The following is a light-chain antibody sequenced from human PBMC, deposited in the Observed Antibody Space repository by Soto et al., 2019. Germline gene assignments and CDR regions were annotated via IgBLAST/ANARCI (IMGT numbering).Light chain of an antibody. J-gene: IGKJ1*01. CDR3: QQYNSYST. CDR2: DAS. Sequence: DIQMTQSPSTLSASVGDRVTITCRASQSISSWLAWFQQKPGKAPKVLIFDASSLESGVPARFSGSGSGTEFTLTISSLQPDDFATDYCQQYNSYSTFGQGTKVDIK. CDR1: QSISSW. V-gene: IGKV1-5*01.